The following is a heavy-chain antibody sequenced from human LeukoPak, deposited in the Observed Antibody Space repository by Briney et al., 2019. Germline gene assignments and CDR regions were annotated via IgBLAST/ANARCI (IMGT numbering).Heavy chain of an antibody. V-gene: IGHV3-30*02. CDR2: IRNDGRNK. CDR3: AKDSSTSCHD. J-gene: IGHJ4*02. CDR1: GFTFSTYG. Sequence: GGSLRLSCAASGFTFSTYGMHWVRQAPGKGLEWVAFIRNDGRNKYYADSVKGRFTISRDNSKNTLYLQVNSLRAEDTAVYHCAKDSSTSCHDWGQGTLVTVSS. D-gene: IGHD2-2*01.